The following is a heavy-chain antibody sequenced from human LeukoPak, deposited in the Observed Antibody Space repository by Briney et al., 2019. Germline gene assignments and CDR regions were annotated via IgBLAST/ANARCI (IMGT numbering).Heavy chain of an antibody. V-gene: IGHV3-49*04. CDR2: IRSKAYGGTT. CDR3: TRVYGDYRRHYFDY. CDR1: GFTFGDYA. D-gene: IGHD4-17*01. Sequence: PGRTLRLSCTASGFTFGDYAMSWVRQAPGKGLEWVGFIRSKAYGGTTEYAASVKGTFTISRDDSKSIAYLQMNSLKTEDTAVYYCTRVYGDYRRHYFDYGGQGTLVTVSS. J-gene: IGHJ4*02.